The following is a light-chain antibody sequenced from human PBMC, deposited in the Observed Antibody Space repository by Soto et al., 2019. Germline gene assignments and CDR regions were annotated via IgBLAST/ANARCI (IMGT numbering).Light chain of an antibody. CDR3: QQYNSYPYT. CDR2: DAS. J-gene: IGKJ2*01. Sequence: DIQMTQSPSTVSASVGDGVTITCRASQSLSTWLAWYQQKPGKAPNLLIYDASTLKSGGPSGFSGSGSGTEFTLTISSLQPDDSATYYCQQYNSYPYTFGQGTKLEIK. V-gene: IGKV1-5*01. CDR1: QSLSTW.